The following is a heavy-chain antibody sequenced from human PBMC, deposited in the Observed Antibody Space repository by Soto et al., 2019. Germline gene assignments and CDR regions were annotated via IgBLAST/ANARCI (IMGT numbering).Heavy chain of an antibody. CDR2: VKTDGSLT. CDR3: VRSYDI. V-gene: IGHV3-74*01. J-gene: IGHJ3*02. Sequence: HPGGSLRLSCAASGFSFSSYWMHWVRQAPGKGLVWVSRVKTDGSLTNYADSVKGRFTISRDNAKNTVYLQMNSLRAEDTAVYYCVRSYDIWGQGTMVTVSS. CDR1: GFSFSSYW.